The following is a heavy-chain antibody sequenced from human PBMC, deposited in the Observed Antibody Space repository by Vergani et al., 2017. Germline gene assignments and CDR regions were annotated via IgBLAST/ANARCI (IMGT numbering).Heavy chain of an antibody. Sequence: QVQLQESGPGLVKPSETLSLTCTVSGGSISSYYWSWIRQPPGKGLEWIGYIYYSGSTNYNPSLKSRVTISVDTSKNQFSLKLSSVTAADTAVYYCARRAAANRGFDPWGQGTLVTVSS. J-gene: IGHJ5*02. V-gene: IGHV4-59*01. CDR3: ARRAAANRGFDP. CDR2: IYYSGST. D-gene: IGHD6-13*01. CDR1: GGSISSYY.